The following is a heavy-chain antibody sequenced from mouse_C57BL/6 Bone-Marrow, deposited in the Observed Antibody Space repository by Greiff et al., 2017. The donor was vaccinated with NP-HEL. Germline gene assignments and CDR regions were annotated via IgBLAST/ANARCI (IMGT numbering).Heavy chain of an antibody. CDR2: INPYNGGT. J-gene: IGHJ4*01. D-gene: IGHD4-1*01. CDR3: ARSKLTGAYYYAMDY. Sequence: VQLQQSGPVLVKPGASVKMSCKASGYTFTDYYMNWVKQSHGKSLEWIGVINPYNGGTSYNQKFKGKATLTVDKSSSTAYMELNSLTSEDSAVYYCARSKLTGAYYYAMDYWGQGTSVTVSS. CDR1: GYTFTDYY. V-gene: IGHV1-19*01.